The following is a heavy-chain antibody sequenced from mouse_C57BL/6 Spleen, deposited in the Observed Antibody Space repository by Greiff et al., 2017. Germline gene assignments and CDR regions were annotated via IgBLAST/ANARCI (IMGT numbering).Heavy chain of an antibody. D-gene: IGHD2-1*01. V-gene: IGHV2-5*01. CDR3: AGSRIYYGNYEAMDY. Sequence: QVQLKESGPGLVQPSQSLSITCTVSGFSLTSYGVHWVRQSPGKGLEWLGVIWRVGSTDYNAAFMSRLSITKDNSKSQVFLKMNSLQADDTAIYYCAGSRIYYGNYEAMDYWGQGTSVTVSS. J-gene: IGHJ4*01. CDR2: IWRVGST. CDR1: GFSLTSYG.